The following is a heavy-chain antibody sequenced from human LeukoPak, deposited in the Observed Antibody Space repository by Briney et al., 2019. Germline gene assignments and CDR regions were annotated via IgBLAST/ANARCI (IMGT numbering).Heavy chain of an antibody. CDR2: IYYSGST. D-gene: IGHD6-13*01. CDR1: GGSISSSSYY. Sequence: KSSETLSLTCTVSGGSISSSSYYWGWIRQPPGKGLEWIGTIYYSGSTYYNPSLKSRVTISVDTSKNQFSLKLSSVTAADTAVYYCARITSSSWYIPPAFDPYYYYYYMDVWGKGTTVTVSS. V-gene: IGHV4-39*07. CDR3: ARITSSSWYIPPAFDPYYYYYYMDV. J-gene: IGHJ6*03.